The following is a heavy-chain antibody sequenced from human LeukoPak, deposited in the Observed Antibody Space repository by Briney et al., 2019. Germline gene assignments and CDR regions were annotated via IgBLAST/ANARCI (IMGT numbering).Heavy chain of an antibody. D-gene: IGHD4-23*01. V-gene: IGHV1-2*02. Sequence: ASVKVSCKASGYTFTGYYTHWVRQAPGQGLEWMGWINPNSGGTNYAQKFQGRVTMTRDTSISTAYMELSRLRSDDTAVYYCARDHDYGGNFRAKTTNYYFDYWGQGTLVTVSS. CDR2: INPNSGGT. CDR1: GYTFTGYY. J-gene: IGHJ4*02. CDR3: ARDHDYGGNFRAKTTNYYFDY.